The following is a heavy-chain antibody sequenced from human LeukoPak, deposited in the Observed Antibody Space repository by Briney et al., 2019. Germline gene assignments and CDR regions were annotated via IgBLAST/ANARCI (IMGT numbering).Heavy chain of an antibody. Sequence: GGPLRLSCAASGFTFNSYWMHWVRQAPGKGLVWVSRISTDGSSAMYADSVKGRFTISRDNAKNTLYLQMNSLRAEDTAVYYCARVNVCPRCHFDYWGQGTLVTVPS. D-gene: IGHD3-16*01. CDR3: ARVNVCPRCHFDY. J-gene: IGHJ4*02. CDR1: GFTFNSYW. V-gene: IGHV3-74*03. CDR2: ISTDGSSA.